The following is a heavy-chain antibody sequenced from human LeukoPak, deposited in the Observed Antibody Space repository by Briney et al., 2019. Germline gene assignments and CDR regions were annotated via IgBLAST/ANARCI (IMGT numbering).Heavy chain of an antibody. CDR2: ITSSGSTI. Sequence: GGSLRLSCVTSGFSFSDNYMSWFRLSPGKGLEWVSYITSSGSTIEYADSVKGRFTISRDNAESSLYLQMNDVRPEDTAVYYCARDLYCSSTSCRANNWFDPWGQGTLVTVSS. D-gene: IGHD2-2*01. V-gene: IGHV3-11*01. CDR1: GFSFSDNY. J-gene: IGHJ5*02. CDR3: ARDLYCSSTSCRANNWFDP.